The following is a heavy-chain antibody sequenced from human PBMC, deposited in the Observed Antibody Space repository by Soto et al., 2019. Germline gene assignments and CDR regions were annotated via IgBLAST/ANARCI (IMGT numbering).Heavy chain of an antibody. CDR2: ISSSSSYI. D-gene: IGHD2-15*01. CDR3: AISGVSSFVRVVVAAAQTWFDP. CDR1: GFTFSSYS. Sequence: EVQLVESGGGLVKPGGSLRLSCAASGFTFSSYSMNWVRQAPGKGLEWVSSISSSSSYIYYADSVKGRFTISRDNAKNSPYTQMNRLRAEGAAVYYCAISGVSSFVRVVVAAAQTWFDPWGQGSLVTVS. V-gene: IGHV3-21*01. J-gene: IGHJ5*02.